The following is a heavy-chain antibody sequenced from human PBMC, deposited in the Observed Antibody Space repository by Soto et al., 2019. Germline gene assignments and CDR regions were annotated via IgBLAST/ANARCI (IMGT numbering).Heavy chain of an antibody. CDR3: ARGAGFSYASTWFDI. D-gene: IGHD5-18*01. Sequence: SETLSLTCTVSGASISGGTYYWTWIRQAPGKGLEWVGHIYYTGSTNYNPALNDRVTISVDTSKNHFSLQLTSVAAADTAVYYCARGAGFSYASTWFDIWGQGTLVTVSS. CDR1: GASISGGTYY. V-gene: IGHV4-61*03. J-gene: IGHJ5*02. CDR2: IYYTGST.